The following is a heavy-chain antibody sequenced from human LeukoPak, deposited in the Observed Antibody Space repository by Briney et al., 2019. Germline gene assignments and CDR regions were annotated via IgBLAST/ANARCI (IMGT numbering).Heavy chain of an antibody. CDR3: ARSLGAYYYDSSGPEDAFDI. J-gene: IGHJ3*02. D-gene: IGHD3-22*01. V-gene: IGHV3-20*04. CDR1: GFTFDDYG. Sequence: GGSMRLSCAASGFTFDDYGMSWVRQAPGKWLEWVSGINWNGGSTGYADSVKGRFTISRDNAKNSLYLQMNSLRAEDPALYYCARSLGAYYYDSSGPEDAFDIWGEGTMVPVSS. CDR2: INWNGGST.